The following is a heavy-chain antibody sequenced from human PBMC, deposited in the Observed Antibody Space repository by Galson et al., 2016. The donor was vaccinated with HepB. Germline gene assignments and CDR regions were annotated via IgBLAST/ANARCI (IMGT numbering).Heavy chain of an antibody. CDR3: AHKSGDYVTFDY. CDR2: IYWDDDK. J-gene: IGHJ4*02. CDR1: GFSLSTSGVG. Sequence: PALVKPTQTLTLTCTFSGFSLSTSGVGVGWIRQPPGMALEYLAPIYWDDDKRYSPSLKSRLTITKDTSENQVFLTMTNMDPVDTATCYCAHKSGDYVTFDYWGQGTLVTVSS. V-gene: IGHV2-5*02. D-gene: IGHD4-17*01.